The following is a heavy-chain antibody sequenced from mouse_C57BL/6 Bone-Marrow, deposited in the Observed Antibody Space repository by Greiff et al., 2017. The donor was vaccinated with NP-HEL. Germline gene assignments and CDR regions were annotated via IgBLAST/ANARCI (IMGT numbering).Heavy chain of an antibody. CDR1: GYAFSSSW. CDR2: IYPGDGDT. CDR3: ARSGLLRVPVDY. D-gene: IGHD1-1*01. Sequence: VQLQQSGPELVKPGASVKISCKASGYAFSSSWMNWVKQRPGQGLEWIGRIYPGDGDTNYTGKFKGKATLTADKSSSTAYMQLISLTSEDSAVYVCARSGLLRVPVDYWGQGTTLTVSS. V-gene: IGHV1-82*01. J-gene: IGHJ2*01.